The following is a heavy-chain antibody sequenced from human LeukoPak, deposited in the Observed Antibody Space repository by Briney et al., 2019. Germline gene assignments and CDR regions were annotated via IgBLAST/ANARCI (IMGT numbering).Heavy chain of an antibody. CDR3: ARDGNSGYTFDY. V-gene: IGHV4-34*01. J-gene: IGHJ4*02. CDR2: INHSGST. Sequence: KPSETLSLTCAVYGGSFSGYYWSWIRQPPGKGLEWIGEINHSGSTNYNPSLKSRVTISVDTSKNQFSLKLSSVTAADTAVYYCARDGNSGYTFDYWGQGTLVTVSS. CDR1: GGSFSGYY. D-gene: IGHD5-12*01.